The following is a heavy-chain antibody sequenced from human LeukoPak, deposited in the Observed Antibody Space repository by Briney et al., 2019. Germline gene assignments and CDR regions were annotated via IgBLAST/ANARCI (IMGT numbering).Heavy chain of an antibody. CDR2: INESGAT. J-gene: IGHJ4*02. D-gene: IGHD5-12*01. Sequence: SETLSLTCVVYGGSFRAYYWSWIRQPPGKGLEWIGEINESGATNYNPSLKSRLTMSVDTSKNQFSLKLSSVTAADTAVYYCVSSSRYSDGWRCFFGYWGQGPLVTVSS. CDR1: GGSFRAYY. CDR3: VSSSRYSDGWRCFFGY. V-gene: IGHV4-34*01.